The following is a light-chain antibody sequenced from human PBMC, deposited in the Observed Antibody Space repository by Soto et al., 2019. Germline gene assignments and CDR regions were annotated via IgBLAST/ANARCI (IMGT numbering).Light chain of an antibody. Sequence: QSALTQPASVSGTPGQSITISCTGTSSDVGGYNYVSWYQQHPGKAPKLMIYDVSNRTSGVSNRFSGSKSANTASLTISGLQAEDEADYYCSSYTSSSTKVFGGGTKVTVL. CDR2: DVS. V-gene: IGLV2-14*01. CDR3: SSYTSSSTKV. CDR1: SSDVGGYNY. J-gene: IGLJ2*01.